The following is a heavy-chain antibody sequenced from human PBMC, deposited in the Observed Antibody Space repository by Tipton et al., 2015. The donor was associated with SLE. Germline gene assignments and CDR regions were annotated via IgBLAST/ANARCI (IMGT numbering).Heavy chain of an antibody. CDR2: ISYDGSNK. J-gene: IGHJ3*02. CDR3: ARRTETGAFDI. CDR1: GFSFNTYI. D-gene: IGHD1-14*01. V-gene: IGHV3-30*03. Sequence: SLRLSCTASGFSFNTYIMHWVRQAPGKGLEWVAVISYDGSNKYYADSVKGRFTIFRDNAKNSLYLQMNSLRAEDTAVYYCARRTETGAFDIWGQGTMVTVSS.